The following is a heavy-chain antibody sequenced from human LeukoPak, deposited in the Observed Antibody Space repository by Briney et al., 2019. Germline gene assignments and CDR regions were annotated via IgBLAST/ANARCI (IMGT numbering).Heavy chain of an antibody. Sequence: SGTLSLTCAVSGGSISSSNWWSWVRQPPGKGLEWIGEIYRSGSTNYNPSLKSRVTISLDKSKNQFSLRLSSVTAADTAVYYCARAYPPAAGYYMDVWGKGTTVTISS. CDR3: ARAYPPAAGYYMDV. CDR2: IYRSGST. J-gene: IGHJ6*03. CDR1: GGSISSSNW. V-gene: IGHV4-4*02. D-gene: IGHD6-13*01.